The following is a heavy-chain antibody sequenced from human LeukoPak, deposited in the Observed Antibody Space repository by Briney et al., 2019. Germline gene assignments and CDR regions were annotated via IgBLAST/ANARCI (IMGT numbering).Heavy chain of an antibody. D-gene: IGHD6-13*01. J-gene: IGHJ6*03. CDR3: ARGQYSSSWYYYYYMDV. V-gene: IGHV1-8*01. CDR1: GYTFTSYD. Sequence: ASVKVSCKASGYTFTSYDINWVRQATGQGLEWMGWMNPNSGNTGYAQKFQGRVTMTRNTSIGTAYMELSSLRSEDTAVYYCARGQYSSSWYYYYYMDVWGKGTTVTISS. CDR2: MNPNSGNT.